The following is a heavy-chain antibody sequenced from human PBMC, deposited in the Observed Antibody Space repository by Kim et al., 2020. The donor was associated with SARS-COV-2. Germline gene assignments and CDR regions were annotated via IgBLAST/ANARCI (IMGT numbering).Heavy chain of an antibody. V-gene: IGHV3-21*01. D-gene: IGHD6-13*01. J-gene: IGHJ3*02. CDR2: ISSSSSYI. CDR1: GFTFSSYS. CDR3: ACIAAAAPVPDAFDI. Sequence: GGSLRLSCAASGFTFSSYSMNWVRQAPGKGLEWVSSISSSSSYIYYADSVKGRFTISRDNAKNSLYLQMNSLRAEDTAVYYCACIAAAAPVPDAFDIWGQGTMVTVSS.